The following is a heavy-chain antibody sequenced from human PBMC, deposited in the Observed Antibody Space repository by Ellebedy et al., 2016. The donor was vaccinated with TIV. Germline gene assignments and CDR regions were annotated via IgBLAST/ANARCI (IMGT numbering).Heavy chain of an antibody. CDR2: IKQDGSEK. V-gene: IGHV3-7*03. CDR1: GFTFSSYW. D-gene: IGHD3-9*01. CDR3: ARDWVTYYDILTGYVYYYYGMDV. J-gene: IGHJ6*02. Sequence: GESLKISXAASGFTFSSYWMSWVRQAPGKGLEWVVNIKQDGSEKYYVDSVKGRFTISRDNAKNSLYLQMNSLRAEDTAVYYCARDWVTYYDILTGYVYYYYGMDVWGQGTTVTVSS.